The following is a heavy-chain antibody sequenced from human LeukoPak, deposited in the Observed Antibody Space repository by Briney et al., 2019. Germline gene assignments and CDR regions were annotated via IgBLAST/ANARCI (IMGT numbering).Heavy chain of an antibody. V-gene: IGHV3-23*01. J-gene: IGHJ4*02. CDR2: ISGSAGGT. CDR1: GITLSNYG. CDR3: AKRGVVIRVILVGFYKEAYYFDS. D-gene: IGHD3-22*01. Sequence: GGSLRLSCAVSGITLSNYGMSWVRQAPGKGLEWVAGISGSAGGTYYADSVKGRFTISRDNARNTLYLQLNNLRAEDTAVYFCAKRGVVIRVILVGFYKEAYYFDSWGQGALVTVSS.